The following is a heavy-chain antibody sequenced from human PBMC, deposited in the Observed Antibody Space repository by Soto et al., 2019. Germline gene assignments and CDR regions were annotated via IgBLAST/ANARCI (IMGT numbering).Heavy chain of an antibody. CDR1: GFTFSSYG. CDR2: ISDDGSNN. Sequence: QVQLVESGGGVVQPGRSLRLSCAASGFTFSSYGMHWVRQAPGKGLEWVAVISDDGSNNYYGDSVKGRFTISRDDSKKTLYLQMNSLRPEDTTVYHCARDGQWELLSWYFDYWGQGTLVTVSS. J-gene: IGHJ4*02. CDR3: ARDGQWELLSWYFDY. V-gene: IGHV3-30*03. D-gene: IGHD1-26*01.